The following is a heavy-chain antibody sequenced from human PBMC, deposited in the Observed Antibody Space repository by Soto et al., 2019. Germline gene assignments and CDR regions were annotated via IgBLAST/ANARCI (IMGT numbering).Heavy chain of an antibody. J-gene: IGHJ4*02. D-gene: IGHD2-21*01. CDR3: ARGLHSLFDY. CDR2: IIPIFGTA. Sequence: SVKVSCKASGGTFSSYAISWVRQAPGQGLESMGGIIPIFGTASYAQKFQGRVTITADESTSTAYMELSSLRSEDTAVYYCARGLHSLFDYWGQGTLVTVSS. CDR1: GGTFSSYA. V-gene: IGHV1-69*13.